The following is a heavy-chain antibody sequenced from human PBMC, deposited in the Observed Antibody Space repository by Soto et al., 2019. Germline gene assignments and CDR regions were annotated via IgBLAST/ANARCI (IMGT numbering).Heavy chain of an antibody. V-gene: IGHV4-31*03. D-gene: IGHD3-3*01. CDR2: IFYNGIS. CDR1: GGSISSGDYY. CDR3: ARDPRGVATTFSYGMDV. J-gene: IGHJ6*02. Sequence: QVQLQESGPGLVKPSQTLSLTCTVSGGSISSGDYYWSWIRQYPGKGLEWIGYIFYNGISYYKPSLRSRATISLDTSQNQSSLKLTSVAAADAAVYYCARDPRGVATTFSYGMDVWGQGTTVTVSS.